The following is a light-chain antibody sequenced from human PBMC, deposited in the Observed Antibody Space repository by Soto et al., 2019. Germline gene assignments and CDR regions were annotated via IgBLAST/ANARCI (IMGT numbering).Light chain of an antibody. CDR3: QQYGSTRWT. J-gene: IGKJ1*01. V-gene: IGKV3-20*01. CDR2: AAS. CDR1: HQVVSSY. Sequence: IVWATSQGTVSLSPGERAALSCMATHQVVSSYLAWYQQNPGQPPRLLIHAASSRASGIPDRFSGSGSGTDFTLTISRLEPEDFAVYYCQQYGSTRWTFGQGTKVDIK.